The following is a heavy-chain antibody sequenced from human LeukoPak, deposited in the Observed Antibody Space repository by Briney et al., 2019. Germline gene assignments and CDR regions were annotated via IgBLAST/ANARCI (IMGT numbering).Heavy chain of an antibody. CDR3: ARRSYSASYYLDY. D-gene: IGHD1-26*01. J-gene: IGHJ4*02. Sequence: SETLSLTCTVSGGSISSYYWSWIRQPPGKVLEWIGYIYYSGSTNYNPSLKSRVTISVDTSKNQFSLKLSSVTAADTAVYYCARRSYSASYYLDYWAQGTLVTVSS. CDR2: IYYSGST. V-gene: IGHV4-59*01. CDR1: GGSISSYY.